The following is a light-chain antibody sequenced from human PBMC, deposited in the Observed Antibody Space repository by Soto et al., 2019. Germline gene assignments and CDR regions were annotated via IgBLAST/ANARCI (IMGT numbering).Light chain of an antibody. Sequence: QAVVTQPPSASGTPGQRVTISCSGSSSNIGSNTVNWYQQLPGTAPKLLIYSNNQRPPGVPDRFSGSKSGTSASLAISGLQSEDEADYYCAAWDDSLNGYYVFGTGTKLTVL. V-gene: IGLV1-44*01. CDR2: SNN. CDR3: AAWDDSLNGYYV. J-gene: IGLJ1*01. CDR1: SSNIGSNT.